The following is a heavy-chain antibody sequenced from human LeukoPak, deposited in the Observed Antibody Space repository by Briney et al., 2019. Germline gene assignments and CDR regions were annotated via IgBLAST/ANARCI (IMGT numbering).Heavy chain of an antibody. J-gene: IGHJ2*01. D-gene: IGHD3-10*01. CDR3: ARFSGTMVRGVIRRWYFDL. Sequence: SETLSLTCAVSGGSISSSNWGSWVRQPPGKGLEWIGEIYHSGSTNYNPSLKSRVTISVDKSKNQFSLKLSSVTAADTAVYYCARFSGTMVRGVIRRWYFDLWGRGTLVTVSS. V-gene: IGHV4-4*02. CDR2: IYHSGST. CDR1: GGSISSSNW.